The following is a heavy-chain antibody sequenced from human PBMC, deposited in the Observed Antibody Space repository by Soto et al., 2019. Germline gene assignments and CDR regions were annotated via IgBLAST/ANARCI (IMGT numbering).Heavy chain of an antibody. Sequence: GGSLRLSCADSGFTFSSYEMNWVRQAPGKGLEWVSYISSSGSTIYYADSVKGRFTISRDNAKNSLYLQMNSLRAEDTAVYYCASTPAYNWNPFDYWGQGTLVTVSS. CDR2: ISSSGSTI. D-gene: IGHD1-20*01. CDR1: GFTFSSYE. CDR3: ASTPAYNWNPFDY. V-gene: IGHV3-48*03. J-gene: IGHJ4*02.